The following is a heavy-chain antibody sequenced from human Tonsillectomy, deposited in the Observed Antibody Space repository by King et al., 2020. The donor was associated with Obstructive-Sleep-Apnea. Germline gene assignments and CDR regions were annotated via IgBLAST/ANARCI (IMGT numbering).Heavy chain of an antibody. CDR2: IFSNDEK. D-gene: IGHD3-22*01. Sequence: TLKESGPVLMKPTETLTLTCTVSEFSLSNARRGVTWIRQPPGKALDCLAHIFSNDEKSYSSSLRSSLTISTDTSKSQMVLTMTNMYPVDTATYYCARMSYYYDSSGYYSYYFDFWGQETLVTVSS. J-gene: IGHJ4*02. CDR1: EFSLSNARRG. CDR3: ARMSYYYDSSGYYSYYFDF. V-gene: IGHV2-26*01.